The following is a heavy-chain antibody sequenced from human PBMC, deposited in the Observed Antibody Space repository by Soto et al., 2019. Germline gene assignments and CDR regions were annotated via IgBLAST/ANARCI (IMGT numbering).Heavy chain of an antibody. J-gene: IGHJ6*02. CDR1: GYSFTSYW. CDR2: IYPGDSDT. Sequence: GESLKISCKGSGYSFTSYWIGWVRQMPGKGLEWMGIIYPGDSDTRYSPSFQGQVTISADKSISTAYLQWSSLKASDTAMYYCARRAVTTWGYYYYYYGMDVWGQGTTVTVSS. D-gene: IGHD4-17*01. CDR3: ARRAVTTWGYYYYYYGMDV. V-gene: IGHV5-51*01.